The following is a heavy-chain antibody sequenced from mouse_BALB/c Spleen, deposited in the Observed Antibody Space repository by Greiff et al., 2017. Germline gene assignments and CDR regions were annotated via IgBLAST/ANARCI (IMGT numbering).Heavy chain of an antibody. J-gene: IGHJ2*01. V-gene: IGHV14-3*02. Sequence: EVKLMESGAELVKPGASVKLSCTASGFNIKDTYMHWVKQRPEQGLEWIGRIDPANGNTKYDPKFQGKATITADTSSNTAYLQLSSLTSEDTAVYYCARGEAGTRDYWGQGTTLTVSS. CDR2: IDPANGNT. D-gene: IGHD4-1*01. CDR1: GFNIKDTY. CDR3: ARGEAGTRDY.